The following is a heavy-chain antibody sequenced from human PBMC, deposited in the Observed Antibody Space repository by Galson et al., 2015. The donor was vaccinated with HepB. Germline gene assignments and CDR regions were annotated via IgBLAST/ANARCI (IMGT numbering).Heavy chain of an antibody. D-gene: IGHD3-10*01. CDR2: ITPNSGGT. CDR1: GYTFTGYY. V-gene: IGHV1-2*02. Sequence: SVKVSCKASGYTFTGYYMHWVRQAPGQGLEWMGWITPNSGGTTYAQKFQGRVTMTRDTSISTAYMEMSRLRSDDTAVYYGARDGGSGSYYDRFDPWGQGTLVTVSS. J-gene: IGHJ5*02. CDR3: ARDGGSGSYYDRFDP.